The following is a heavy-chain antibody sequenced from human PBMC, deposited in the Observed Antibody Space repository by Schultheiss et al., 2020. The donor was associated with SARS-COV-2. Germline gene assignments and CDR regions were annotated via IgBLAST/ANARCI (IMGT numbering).Heavy chain of an antibody. V-gene: IGHV5-51*01. CDR2: IYPGDSDP. CDR1: GYNFGNFW. CDR3: ARQGGSFSGRLDY. Sequence: GESLKISCKGSGYNFGNFWIGWVRQMPGKGLEWMGIIYPGDSDPRYSPSFQGQVTISADKSISTAYLQWRSLKASDTAMYYCARQGGSFSGRLDYWGQGTLVTVSS. J-gene: IGHJ4*02. D-gene: IGHD2-15*01.